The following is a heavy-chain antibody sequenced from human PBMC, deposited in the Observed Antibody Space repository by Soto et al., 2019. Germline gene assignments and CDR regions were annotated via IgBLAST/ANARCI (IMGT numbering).Heavy chain of an antibody. J-gene: IGHJ6*02. CDR1: GGSISSSSYY. Sequence: SETLSLTCTVSGGSISSSSYYWGWIRQPPGKGLEWIGSIYYSGSTYYNPSLKSRVTTSVDTSKNQFSLKLSSVTAADTAVYYCARRSSSAQGDYYGMDVWGQGTTVTVSS. V-gene: IGHV4-39*01. CDR2: IYYSGST. D-gene: IGHD6-13*01. CDR3: ARRSSSAQGDYYGMDV.